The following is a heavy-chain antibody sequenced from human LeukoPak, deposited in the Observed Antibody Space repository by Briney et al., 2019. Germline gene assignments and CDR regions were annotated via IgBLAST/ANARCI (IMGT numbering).Heavy chain of an antibody. J-gene: IGHJ5*02. Sequence: GGPLRLSCAASGFTVSSYGMIWVRQAPGRGPEWVSLVYSDGVTRYADSVQGRFTISRDNSKNTVYLQMNNLRVEDTAVYHCVRDRAEGRAWVEFDPWGQGILVTVSS. CDR3: VRDRAEGRAWVEFDP. CDR1: GFTVSSYG. V-gene: IGHV3-66*02. CDR2: VYSDGVT.